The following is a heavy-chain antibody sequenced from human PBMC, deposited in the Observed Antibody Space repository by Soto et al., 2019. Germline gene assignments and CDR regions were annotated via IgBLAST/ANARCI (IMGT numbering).Heavy chain of an antibody. CDR1: GYTFIAYH. V-gene: IGHV1-2*02. D-gene: IGHD6-19*01. CDR2: INPNSGGT. Sequence: QVQLVQSGAEAKKPGASVKVSCKASGYTFIAYHIHWLRQAPGQGLEWMGWINPNSGGTNYAQEFQDRVTMTRDTSISTAYMELSRLASDDTAMYYCAKDHGPGWYEDFDYWGQGTLVTVSP. CDR3: AKDHGPGWYEDFDY. J-gene: IGHJ4*02.